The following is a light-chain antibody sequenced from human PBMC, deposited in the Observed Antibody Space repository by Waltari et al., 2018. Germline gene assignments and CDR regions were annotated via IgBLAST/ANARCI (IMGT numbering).Light chain of an antibody. CDR1: QTINGSW. Sequence: EIVLTQSPGTLSVSPGERVTVSCRASQTINGSWLTWDHQKPGQAPRLLIYGASNRAPGIPERFSGSGSGTDFTLTISRREPEDSAVYYCQQYDGSVVTFGGGTKVEIK. CDR2: GAS. V-gene: IGKV3-20*01. J-gene: IGKJ4*01. CDR3: QQYDGSVVT.